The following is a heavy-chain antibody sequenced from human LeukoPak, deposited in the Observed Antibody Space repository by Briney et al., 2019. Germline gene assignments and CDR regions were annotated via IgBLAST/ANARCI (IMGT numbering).Heavy chain of an antibody. D-gene: IGHD6-13*01. J-gene: IGHJ3*02. Sequence: SETLSLTCAVYGGSFSGYYWSWIRQPPGKGLEWIGEINHSGSTNYNPSLKSRVTISVDTSKNQFSLKLSSVTAADTAVYYCADASSWYSAFDIWGQGTMVTVSS. V-gene: IGHV4-34*01. CDR2: INHSGST. CDR1: GGSFSGYY. CDR3: ADASSWYSAFDI.